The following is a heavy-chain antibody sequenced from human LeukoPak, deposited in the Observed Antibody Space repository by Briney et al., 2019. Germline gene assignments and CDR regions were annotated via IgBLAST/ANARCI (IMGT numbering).Heavy chain of an antibody. J-gene: IGHJ4*02. CDR1: GGSISSGDYY. CDR2: IYYSGST. Sequence: SSETLSLTCTVSGGSISSGDYYWSWIRQPPGKGLEWIGSIYYSGSTYYNPSLKSRVTISVDTSKNQFSLKLSSVTAADTAVYYCARRQRWLQSPVDYWGQGTLVTVSS. CDR3: ARRQRWLQSPVDY. V-gene: IGHV4-39*01. D-gene: IGHD5-24*01.